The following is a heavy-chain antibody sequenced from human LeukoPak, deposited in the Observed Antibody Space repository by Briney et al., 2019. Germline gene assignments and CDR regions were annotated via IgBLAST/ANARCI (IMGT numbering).Heavy chain of an antibody. CDR3: SREFDY. CDR2: IYPSGST. J-gene: IGHJ4*02. V-gene: IGHV4-4*07. Sequence: SETLSLTCTVSGGSISNYYWSWIRQPAGKGLEWIGRIYPSGSTNYNPSLKSQVTLSRDTSKNQLSLKLTSLTAADTAVYYCSREFDYWGQGTLVTVSS. CDR1: GGSISNYY.